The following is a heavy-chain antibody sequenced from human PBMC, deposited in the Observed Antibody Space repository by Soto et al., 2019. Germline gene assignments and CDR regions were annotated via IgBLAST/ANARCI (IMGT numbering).Heavy chain of an antibody. J-gene: IGHJ4*02. Sequence: GGSLRLSCAASGFTFSSYSMNWVRQAPGKGLEWVSSISSSSSYIYYADSVKGRFTISRDNAKNSLYLQMNSLRAEDTAVYYCARTEIIAYLPTLTSPYDYWGQGTLVTVSS. V-gene: IGHV3-21*01. CDR3: ARTEIIAYLPTLTSPYDY. CDR2: ISSSSSYI. CDR1: GFTFSSYS. D-gene: IGHD4-17*01.